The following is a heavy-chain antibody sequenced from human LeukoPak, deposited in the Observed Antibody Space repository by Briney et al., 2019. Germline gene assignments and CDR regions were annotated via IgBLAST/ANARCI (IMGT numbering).Heavy chain of an antibody. V-gene: IGHV6-1*01. Sequence: SQTLSLTCAISGDSVSSNGVTWNWLRQSPSRGLEWQGRTYYRSTWYNDYAVSVRGRITVNPDTSKNQFSLHLSSVTPEDTAVYYCARRLTQYDCFDPWGQGILVTASS. CDR2: TYYRSTWYN. D-gene: IGHD2-2*01. CDR1: GDSVSSNGVT. CDR3: ARRLTQYDCFDP. J-gene: IGHJ5*02.